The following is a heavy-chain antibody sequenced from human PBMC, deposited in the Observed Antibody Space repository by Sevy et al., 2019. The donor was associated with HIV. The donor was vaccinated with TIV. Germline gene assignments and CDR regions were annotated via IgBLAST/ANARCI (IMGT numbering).Heavy chain of an antibody. D-gene: IGHD1-7*01. CDR1: GFTFSDYY. CDR2: ISSGSTYT. V-gene: IGHV3-11*06. J-gene: IGHJ4*02. Sequence: GGSLRLSCAVSGFTFSDYYMSWIRQAPGKGREGVSDISSGSTYTKNADSVKGRFTISRDNAKNSLYLQMNSLRVEDTAVYYCSRDRRNYAGQYFDYWGQGTLVTVSS. CDR3: SRDRRNYAGQYFDY.